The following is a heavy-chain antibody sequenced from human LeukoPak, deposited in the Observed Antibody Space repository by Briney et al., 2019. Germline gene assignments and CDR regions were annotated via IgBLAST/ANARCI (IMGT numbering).Heavy chain of an antibody. J-gene: IGHJ3*02. CDR2: ITYSGGNI. V-gene: IGHV3-23*01. CDR3: AKSLLTTASGTGRAFDI. Sequence: GGSLRLSCAASGFTFSTYAMNWVRQAPGKGLEWVSGITYSGGNIYYADSVKGRFTISRDNSKNTLYLQMNSLRAEDTAEYYCAKSLLTTASGTGRAFDIWGQGTMVTVSA. D-gene: IGHD1-26*01. CDR1: GFTFSTYA.